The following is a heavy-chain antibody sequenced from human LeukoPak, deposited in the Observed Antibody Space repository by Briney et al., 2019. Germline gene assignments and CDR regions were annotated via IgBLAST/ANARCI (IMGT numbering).Heavy chain of an antibody. V-gene: IGHV3-21*01. D-gene: IGHD1-26*01. CDR1: GFTFSSYN. Sequence: PGRSLRLSCAASGFTFSSYNMNWVRQAPGKGLEWVSCITTSGTDIYYADSVKGRFTISRDNAKNSLYLQMNSLRAEDTAVYYCARDGPEGSGSYLNYWGQGTLVTVSS. CDR2: ITTSGTDI. J-gene: IGHJ4*02. CDR3: ARDGPEGSGSYLNY.